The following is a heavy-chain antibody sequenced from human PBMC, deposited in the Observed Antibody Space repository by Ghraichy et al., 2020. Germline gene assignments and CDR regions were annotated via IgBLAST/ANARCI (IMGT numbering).Heavy chain of an antibody. Sequence: GGSLRLSCAASGFTFSSYSMNWVRQAPGKGLEWVSYIINRSRRHYADSVKGRFTISRDNVRKSLYRQMKSLRDEDTAVYYCARGSSTTDAFDTWGQGTMVTVSS. CDR2: IINRSRR. V-gene: IGHV3-48*02. J-gene: IGHJ3*02. CDR1: GFTFSSYS. D-gene: IGHD1-14*01. CDR3: ARGSSTTDAFDT.